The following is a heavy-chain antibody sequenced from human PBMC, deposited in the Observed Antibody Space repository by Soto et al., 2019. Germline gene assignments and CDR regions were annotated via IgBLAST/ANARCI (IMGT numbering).Heavy chain of an antibody. CDR2: IYAGGST. CDR3: ARTFSGDYHLDS. Sequence: EVQLVESGGGLIQPGGSLRLSCAASGFTVSSHYMSWVRQAPGKGLEWVSVIYAGGSTYYADSVKGRFTISRDNSKRMLYLQMNSLRVEDSAVYYCARTFSGDYHLDSWGQGTLVTVSS. CDR1: GFTVSSHY. J-gene: IGHJ4*02. V-gene: IGHV3-53*01. D-gene: IGHD1-26*01.